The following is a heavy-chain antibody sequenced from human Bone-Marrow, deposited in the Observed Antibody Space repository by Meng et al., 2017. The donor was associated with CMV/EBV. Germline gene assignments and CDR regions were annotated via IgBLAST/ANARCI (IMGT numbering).Heavy chain of an antibody. CDR2: ISYDGRDN. CDR1: GFTFSSHS. CDR3: ASSAQRYGGNTFDS. D-gene: IGHD4-23*01. Sequence: GGSLRLSCKASGFTFSSHSMHWVRQTPGKALEWVAVISYDGRDNYYADSVKGRFTISRDNAKNSLYLQMNSLRAEDTAVYYCASSAQRYGGNTFDSWGQGTLVTVSS. V-gene: IGHV3-30*04. J-gene: IGHJ4*02.